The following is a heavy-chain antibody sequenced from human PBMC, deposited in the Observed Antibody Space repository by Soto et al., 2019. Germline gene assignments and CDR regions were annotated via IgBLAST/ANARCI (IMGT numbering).Heavy chain of an antibody. D-gene: IGHD6-19*01. J-gene: IGHJ4*02. V-gene: IGHV3-30-3*01. CDR2: ISYDGSNK. Sequence: ESGGGVVQPGRSLRLSCAASGFTFSSYAMHWVRQAPGKGLEWVAVISYDGSNKYYADSVKGRFTISRDNSKNTLYLQMNSLRAEDTAVYYCARDRNGWYLDYWGQGTLVTVSS. CDR3: ARDRNGWYLDY. CDR1: GFTFSSYA.